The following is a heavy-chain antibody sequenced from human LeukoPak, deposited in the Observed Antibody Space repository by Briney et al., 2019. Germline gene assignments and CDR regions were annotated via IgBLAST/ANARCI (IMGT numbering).Heavy chain of an antibody. V-gene: IGHV3-23*01. J-gene: IGHJ4*02. CDR3: AKVLGPTRFGTLDY. CDR1: GFTFSNYA. CDR2: ISGSGDST. D-gene: IGHD3-16*01. Sequence: GGSLRLSCAASGFTFSNYAMSWVRQAPGKGLEWVSGISGSGDSTYYADSVKGRFTISRDNSKNTLYLQMNSLRAEDTAVYYCAKVLGPTRFGTLDYWGQGTLVTVSS.